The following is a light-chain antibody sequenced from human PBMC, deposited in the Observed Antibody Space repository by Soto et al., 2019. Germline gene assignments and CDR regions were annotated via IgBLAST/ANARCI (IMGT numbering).Light chain of an antibody. V-gene: IGLV1-40*01. Sequence: QSVLTQPPSVSGAPGQRVTISCTGSSSNIGAGYDVHWYQQLPGTAPKLLIYGNNNRPSGVPDRFSGSKSGTSASLAITGLQAEDEADYYYQSYDSFLSWVFGGGTKLTVL. CDR2: GNN. CDR1: SSNIGAGYD. J-gene: IGLJ3*02. CDR3: QSYDSFLSWV.